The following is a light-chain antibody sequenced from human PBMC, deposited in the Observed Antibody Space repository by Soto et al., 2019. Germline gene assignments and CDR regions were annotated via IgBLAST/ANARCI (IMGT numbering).Light chain of an antibody. CDR1: SSDVGSYNL. CDR2: EGS. V-gene: IGLV2-23*01. Sequence: QSALTQPASVSGSPGQSITISCTGTSSDVGSYNLVSWYQQHPGKAPKLMIYEGSKRPSGVSNRFSGSKSGNTASLTISGLQAEAEADHYYCSYAGSSTSHNYVFGSGTKLTVL. CDR3: CSYAGSSTSHNYV. J-gene: IGLJ1*01.